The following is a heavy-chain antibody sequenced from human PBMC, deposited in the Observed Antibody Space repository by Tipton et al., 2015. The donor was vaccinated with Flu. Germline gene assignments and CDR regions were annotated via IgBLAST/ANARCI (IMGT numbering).Heavy chain of an antibody. CDR2: IYQSGTT. D-gene: IGHD2-15*01. V-gene: IGHV4-39*07. CDR1: GASISSHPYY. Sequence: TLSLTCTVSGASISSHPYYWGWIRQSPGKGPEWIGSIYQSGTTYYNPSLKSRVTISLDMSNNQFSLKLNSVTAADTAVYYCVTIVVLVGATPLWGQGTLVTVSS. J-gene: IGHJ4*02. CDR3: VTIVVLVGATPL.